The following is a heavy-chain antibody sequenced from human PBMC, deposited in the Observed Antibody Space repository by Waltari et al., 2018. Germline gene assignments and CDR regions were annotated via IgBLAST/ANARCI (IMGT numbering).Heavy chain of an antibody. CDR2: IKHIGST. CDR1: GGSFSGYY. D-gene: IGHD3-22*01. CDR3: ARVDYYDSSGYYDEGDY. V-gene: IGHV4-34*01. J-gene: IGHJ4*02. Sequence: QVQLQQWGAGLLKPSETLSLTCAVYGGSFSGYYWSWIRQPPGKGLEWIGEIKHIGSTNYNPYLRSRVTISVDTSKNQFSLKLSSVTAADTAVYYCARVDYYDSSGYYDEGDYWGQGTLVTVSS.